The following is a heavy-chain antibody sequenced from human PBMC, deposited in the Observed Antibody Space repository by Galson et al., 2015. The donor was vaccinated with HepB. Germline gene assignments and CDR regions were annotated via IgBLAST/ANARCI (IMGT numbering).Heavy chain of an antibody. CDR1: GGSISSYY. Sequence: SETLSLTCTVSGGSISSYYWSWIRQPPGKGLEWIGYIHYSGSTNYNPSLKSRVTISVDTSKNQFSLKLSSVTAADTAVYYCARVPIVVGYWFDPWGQGTLVTVSS. J-gene: IGHJ5*02. D-gene: IGHD2-15*01. CDR2: IHYSGST. CDR3: ARVPIVVGYWFDP. V-gene: IGHV4-59*01.